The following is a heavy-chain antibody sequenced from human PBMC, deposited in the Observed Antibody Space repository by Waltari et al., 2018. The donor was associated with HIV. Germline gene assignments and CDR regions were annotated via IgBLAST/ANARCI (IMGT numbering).Heavy chain of an antibody. CDR1: GLTVSNSF. J-gene: IGHJ6*02. V-gene: IGHV3-66*01. CDR3: TRSHIAIFGVVVLGEYYYHGMDV. Sequence: EEKVVESGGGLVQRGGSLRLSCAASGLTVSNSFLSWFRQAPGKGLEWVSIIHSGGRTYYGDSVKGRFSISRDNSKNVVYLQMDSLRAEDSAVYYCTRSHIAIFGVVVLGEYYYHGMDVWGQGTTVTVTS. D-gene: IGHD3-3*01. CDR2: IHSGGRT.